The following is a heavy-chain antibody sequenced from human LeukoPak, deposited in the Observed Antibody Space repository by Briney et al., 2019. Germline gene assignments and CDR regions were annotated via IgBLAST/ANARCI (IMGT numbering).Heavy chain of an antibody. CDR1: GFTFSSYA. CDR2: ISGSAGST. CDR3: AKTPIQYYFDY. Sequence: PGGSLRLSCAASGFTFSSYAMSWVRQAPGKGLEWVSFISGSAGSTYYADSVKGRFTISRDNSKNTLYLQMNSLRAEDTAVYYRAKTPIQYYFDYWGQGTLVTVSS. V-gene: IGHV3-23*01. D-gene: IGHD2-2*02. J-gene: IGHJ4*02.